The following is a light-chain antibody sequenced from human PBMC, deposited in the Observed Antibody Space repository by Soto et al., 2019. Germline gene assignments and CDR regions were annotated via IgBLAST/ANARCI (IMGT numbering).Light chain of an antibody. CDR3: QQYGSSPPT. Sequence: EIVLTQSPGTLSLSPGERATLSCRASQSFSRSYLARYQQNPGQAPRILIYGTSSRETGTPDRFSGSGSGTECTLTINRLEPEDFELDYCQQYGSSPPTFGQGTKVDIK. CDR1: QSFSRSY. J-gene: IGKJ1*01. CDR2: GTS. V-gene: IGKV3-20*01.